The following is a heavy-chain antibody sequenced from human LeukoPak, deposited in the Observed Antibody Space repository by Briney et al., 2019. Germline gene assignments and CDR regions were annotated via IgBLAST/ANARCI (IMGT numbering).Heavy chain of an antibody. D-gene: IGHD3-22*01. V-gene: IGHV3-30*03. Sequence: PGGSLRLSCAASGFTFSSYGMHWVRQAPGKGLEWVAVISYDGGNKYYADSVKGRFTISRDNSKNTLYLQMNSLRAEDTAVYYCARPLWDYYYDSSGYYAAFDIWGQGTMVTVSS. CDR3: ARPLWDYYYDSSGYYAAFDI. CDR1: GFTFSSYG. J-gene: IGHJ3*02. CDR2: ISYDGGNK.